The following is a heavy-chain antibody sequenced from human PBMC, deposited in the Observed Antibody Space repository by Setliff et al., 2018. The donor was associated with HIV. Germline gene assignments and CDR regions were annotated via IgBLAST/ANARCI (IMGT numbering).Heavy chain of an antibody. Sequence: GGSLRLSCAASGFTSSSFSMYWVRQAPGKGLVWVSRVNSDGRSANYADSVKGRFTMSRDNAKNTLHLQMNSLRAEDTALYYCARGDQTGYYTTYYYYMDLWGKGTTVTVSS. CDR1: GFTSSSFS. D-gene: IGHD3-9*01. V-gene: IGHV3-74*01. CDR2: VNSDGRSA. J-gene: IGHJ6*03. CDR3: ARGDQTGYYTTYYYYMDL.